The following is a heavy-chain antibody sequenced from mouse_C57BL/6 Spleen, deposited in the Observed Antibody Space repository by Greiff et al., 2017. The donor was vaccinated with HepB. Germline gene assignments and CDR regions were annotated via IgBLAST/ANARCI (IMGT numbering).Heavy chain of an antibody. Sequence: QVQPQQSGPGLVQPSQSLSITCTVSGFSLTSYGVHWVRQSPGKGLEWLGVIWRGGSTDYNAAFMSRLSITKDNSKSQVFFKMNSLQADDTAIYYCAKEGTTVVALYAMDYWGQGTSVTVSS. CDR3: AKEGTTVVALYAMDY. CDR1: GFSLTSYG. CDR2: IWRGGST. J-gene: IGHJ4*01. D-gene: IGHD1-1*01. V-gene: IGHV2-5*01.